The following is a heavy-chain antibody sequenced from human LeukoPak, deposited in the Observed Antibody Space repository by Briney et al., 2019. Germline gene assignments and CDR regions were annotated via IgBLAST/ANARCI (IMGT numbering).Heavy chain of an antibody. V-gene: IGHV4-4*07. J-gene: IGHJ4*02. CDR3: ARXSPRAATFDY. CDR2: IYPSGST. D-gene: IGHD2-15*01. CDR1: GGSITSYY. Sequence: PSETLSLTCTVSGGSITSYYWSWIRQPAGKGLEWIGRIYPSGSTNYNPSLKSRVSMSVDTSKNQFSLKLTSVTAADTAVYYCARXSPRAATFDYWGQGTLVTVSS.